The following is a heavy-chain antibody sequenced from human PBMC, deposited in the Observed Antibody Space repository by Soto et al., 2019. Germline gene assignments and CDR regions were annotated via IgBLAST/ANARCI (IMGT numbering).Heavy chain of an antibody. CDR3: ARENQPRGWYFYYDGVDV. V-gene: IGHV1-3*01. J-gene: IGHJ6*02. CDR2: INGGNGNT. CDR1: GYIFTSYA. D-gene: IGHD2-2*01. Sequence: ASVKVSCKTSGYIFTSYAMHWVRQAPGQRLEWMGWINGGNGNTKYSQNFQGRVTITRDTSASTAYMELSSLRSEDTAVYYCARENQPRGWYFYYDGVDVWGQGTSVTVSS.